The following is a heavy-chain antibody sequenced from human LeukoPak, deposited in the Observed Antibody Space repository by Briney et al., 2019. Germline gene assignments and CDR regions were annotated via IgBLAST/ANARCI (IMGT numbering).Heavy chain of an antibody. D-gene: IGHD4/OR15-4a*01. CDR3: ARKYDYGGYFDY. Sequence: SETLSLTCAVYGGSFSGYYWSWIRQPPGKGLEWIGEIYHSGSTNYNPSLKSRVTISVDTSKNQFSLKLSSVTAADTAVYYCARKYDYGGYFDYWGQGTLVTVSS. CDR2: IYHSGST. V-gene: IGHV4-34*09. J-gene: IGHJ4*02. CDR1: GGSFSGYY.